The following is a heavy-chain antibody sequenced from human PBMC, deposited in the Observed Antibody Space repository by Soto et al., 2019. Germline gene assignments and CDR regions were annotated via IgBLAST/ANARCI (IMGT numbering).Heavy chain of an antibody. Sequence: GGPLRLSCAASGITFTEYALQWLRQATGKGLEWVSGITWNSGSIHYADSVKGRSTISRDNAKNSLYLQMNSLRTEDTVFYFCAKEYQVTTFDFYGMDVWGQGTTVTVSS. V-gene: IGHV3-9*01. CDR1: GITFTEYA. CDR2: ITWNSGSI. D-gene: IGHD4-17*01. J-gene: IGHJ6*02. CDR3: AKEYQVTTFDFYGMDV.